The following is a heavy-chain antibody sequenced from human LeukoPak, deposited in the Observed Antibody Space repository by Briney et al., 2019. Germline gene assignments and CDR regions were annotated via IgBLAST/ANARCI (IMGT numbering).Heavy chain of an antibody. CDR2: IRYDGSNK. D-gene: IGHD1-1*01. CDR1: GFTFSSYG. V-gene: IGHV3-30*02. CDR3: AKAPKYMTPGAFDI. Sequence: PGGSLRLSCAASGFTFSSYGMHWVRQAPGKGLEWVAFIRYDGSNKYYADSVKGRFTISRDNSKNTLYLQMNSLRAEDTAVYYCAKAPKYMTPGAFDIWGQGTMVTVSS. J-gene: IGHJ3*02.